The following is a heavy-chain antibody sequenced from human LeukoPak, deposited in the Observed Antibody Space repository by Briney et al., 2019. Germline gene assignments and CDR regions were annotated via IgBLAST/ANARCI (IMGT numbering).Heavy chain of an antibody. CDR1: GYTFTNYH. D-gene: IGHD6-25*01. CDR3: ARTTSFTASGYDY. V-gene: IGHV1-8*03. CDR2: MNPNNGDS. Sequence: GASVKVSCKASGYTFTNYHINWVRQATGQGLEWMGWMNPNNGDSGYAQKFQGRVTITRDTSKSTSYMELRSLRSEDTAVYFCARTTSFTASGYDYWGQGTLATVSS. J-gene: IGHJ4*02.